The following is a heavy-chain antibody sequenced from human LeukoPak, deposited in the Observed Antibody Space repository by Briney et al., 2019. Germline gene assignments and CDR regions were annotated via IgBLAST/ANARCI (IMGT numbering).Heavy chain of an antibody. CDR3: ARSGGYSYGYVPDY. D-gene: IGHD5-18*01. Sequence: RGSLRLSCAASGFTFSSYEMNWVRQAPGKGLEWVSYISSSGSTIYYADSVKGRFTISRDNAKNSLYLQMNSLRAEDTAVYYCARSGGYSYGYVPDYWGQGTLVTVSS. CDR1: GFTFSSYE. CDR2: ISSSGSTI. J-gene: IGHJ4*02. V-gene: IGHV3-48*03.